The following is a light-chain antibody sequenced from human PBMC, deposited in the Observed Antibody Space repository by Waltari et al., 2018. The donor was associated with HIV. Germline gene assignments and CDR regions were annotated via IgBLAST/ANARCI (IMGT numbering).Light chain of an antibody. J-gene: IGLJ3*02. V-gene: IGLV2-14*01. CDR3: SSYTSSSTRV. Sequence: QSALPQPASVSGSPGQSITIYCTGTSSDVGGYNYVSWYQQPPGKAPKLMIYDVSNRPSGVSNRFSGSKSGNAASLTISGLQAEDEADYYCSSYTSSSTRVFGGGTKLTVL. CDR2: DVS. CDR1: SSDVGGYNY.